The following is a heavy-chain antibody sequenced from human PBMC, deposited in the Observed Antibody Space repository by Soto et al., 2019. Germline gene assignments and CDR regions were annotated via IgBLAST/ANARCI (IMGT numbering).Heavy chain of an antibody. V-gene: IGHV3-33*01. CDR2: IWNDGSNR. D-gene: IGHD3-9*01. J-gene: IGHJ4*02. Sequence: QVQLMESGGGVVQPGRSLRLSCAASGFSFSSYGMHWVRQAPGKGLEWVALIWNDGSNRYYADSVKGRFTISRDNYRNTMHLDMNSLRAEDTAVYYCVRVFDTYYFDSWGQGTLVTVSS. CDR1: GFSFSSYG. CDR3: VRVFDTYYFDS.